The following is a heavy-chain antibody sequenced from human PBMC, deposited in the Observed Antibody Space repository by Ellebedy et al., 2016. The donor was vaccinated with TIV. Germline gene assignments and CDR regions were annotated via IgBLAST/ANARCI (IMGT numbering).Heavy chain of an antibody. CDR2: IHQSGNT. J-gene: IGHJ4*02. D-gene: IGHD3-10*01. CDR1: GGSFSGYY. CDR3: ATEEAGSPRRGGY. Sequence: SETLSLXCAVYGGSFSGYYWSWIRQPPGKGLEWIGEIHQSGNTNYNPSLKSRVIISIDTSKNQFSLKLNSVIAADSGVYYCATEEAGSPRRGGYWGQGTLVLVSS. V-gene: IGHV4-34*01.